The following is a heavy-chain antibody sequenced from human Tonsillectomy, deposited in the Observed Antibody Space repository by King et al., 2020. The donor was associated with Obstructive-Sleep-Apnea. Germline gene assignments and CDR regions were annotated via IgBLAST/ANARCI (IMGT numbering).Heavy chain of an antibody. CDR1: GFTFSSSA. CDR3: VFGELLGLFDY. Sequence: VQLVQSGGILVQPGGSLRLSCAASGFTFSSSAMSWVRQAPGKGLEWVSDIIGSGGSTYYADSVKGRFTISRDSSKNTLYLQMNSLRAEDTAVYYCVFGELLGLFDYWGQGTLVTVSS. V-gene: IGHV3-23*04. CDR2: IIGSGGST. D-gene: IGHD3-10*02. J-gene: IGHJ4*02.